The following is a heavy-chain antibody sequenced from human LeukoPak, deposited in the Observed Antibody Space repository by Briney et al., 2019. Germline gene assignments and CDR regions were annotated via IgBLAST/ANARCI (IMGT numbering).Heavy chain of an antibody. CDR1: GYSFTSYW. CDR2: IYPGDSDT. V-gene: IGHV5-51*01. J-gene: IGHJ6*03. D-gene: IGHD4-11*01. Sequence: HGASLKISCKGSGYSFTSYWIGGGRPMPGKGLEGGGIIYPGDSDTRYSPSFEGEVTISADKSISTAYLQWSSLKASDTAMSYRARHYSNYGSYYMDVWGKGTTVTVSS. CDR3: ARHYSNYGSYYMDV.